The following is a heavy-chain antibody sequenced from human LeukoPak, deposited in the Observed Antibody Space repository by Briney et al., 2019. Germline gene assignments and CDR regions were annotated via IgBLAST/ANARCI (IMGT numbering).Heavy chain of an antibody. CDR1: GDSINSYY. Sequence: SETLSLTCTVSGDSINSYYWNWIRQRPGKGLEWIGYIYYSGRTDYNPSLKSRVTISVDTSKHQFSMKLKSVTAADTAVYFCARGRWLPNAFDIWGQGTMVTVFS. CDR2: IYYSGRT. V-gene: IGHV4-59*01. D-gene: IGHD5-24*01. J-gene: IGHJ3*02. CDR3: ARGRWLPNAFDI.